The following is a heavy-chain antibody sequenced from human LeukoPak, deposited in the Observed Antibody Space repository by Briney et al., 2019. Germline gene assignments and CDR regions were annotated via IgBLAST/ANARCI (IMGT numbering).Heavy chain of an antibody. V-gene: IGHV1-58*01. CDR2: IVVGSGNT. J-gene: IGHJ4*02. Sequence: ASVKVSCKASGFTFTSSAVQWVRQARGQRLEWIGWIVVGSGNTNYAQKFQERATITRDMSTSTAYMELSSLRSEDTAVYYCAAEIGDTMATNYYWGQGTLVTVSS. D-gene: IGHD5-24*01. CDR3: AAEIGDTMATNYY. CDR1: GFTFTSSA.